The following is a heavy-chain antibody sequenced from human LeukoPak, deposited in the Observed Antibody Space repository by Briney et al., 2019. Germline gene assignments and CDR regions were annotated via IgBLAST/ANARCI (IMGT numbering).Heavy chain of an antibody. D-gene: IGHD2-2*02. CDR2: ISHDGSNK. CDR3: ARGYCSSTSCYNDY. J-gene: IGHJ4*02. V-gene: IGHV3-30*04. CDR1: GFTVSNWA. Sequence: GRSLRLSCAASGFTVSNWAIHWVRQAPGKGLEWVAAISHDGSNKFYADSVKGRFTISRDNSKNSLDLQMNSLRAEDTAVYYCARGYCSSTSCYNDYWGQGTLVTVSS.